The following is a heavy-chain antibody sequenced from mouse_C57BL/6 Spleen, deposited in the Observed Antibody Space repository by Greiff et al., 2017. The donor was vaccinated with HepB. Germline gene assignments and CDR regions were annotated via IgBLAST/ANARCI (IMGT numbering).Heavy chain of an antibody. CDR2: IYPGSGNT. V-gene: IGHV1-84*01. D-gene: IGHD3-2*02. Sequence: QVHVKQSGPELVKPGASVKISCKASGYTFTDYYINWVKQRPGQGLEWIGWIYPGSGNTKYNEKFKGKATLTVDTSSSTAYMQLSSLTSEDSAVYFCARGETAQATTAWFAYWGQGTLVTVSA. CDR1: GYTFTDYY. CDR3: ARGETAQATTAWFAY. J-gene: IGHJ3*01.